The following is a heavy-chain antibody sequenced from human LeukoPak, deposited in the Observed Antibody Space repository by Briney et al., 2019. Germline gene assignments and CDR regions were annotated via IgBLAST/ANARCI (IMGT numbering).Heavy chain of an antibody. D-gene: IGHD4-17*01. CDR2: ISAYNGNT. Sequence: ASVKVSCKASGYTFTSYGISWVRQAPGQGLEWMGWISAYNGNTNYAQKLQGRVTMTTDTSTSTAYMELRSLRSDDTAVYYCARVLDYGDLQGAFDIWGQGTMVTVSS. V-gene: IGHV1-18*01. J-gene: IGHJ3*02. CDR3: ARVLDYGDLQGAFDI. CDR1: GYTFTSYG.